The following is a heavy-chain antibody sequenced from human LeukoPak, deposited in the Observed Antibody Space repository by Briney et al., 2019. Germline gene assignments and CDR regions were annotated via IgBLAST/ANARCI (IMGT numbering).Heavy chain of an antibody. CDR2: INNDGSST. J-gene: IGHJ4*02. Sequence: GGSLRLSCAASGFTFSRYWMHWVRQAPGKGPVWVSRINNDGSSTSYADSVKGRFTISRDNTKSSLYLQMNSLRVEDTAVFYCARDQYDTWSRRGNFDSWGQGTLVIVSS. D-gene: IGHD3-3*01. V-gene: IGHV3-74*01. CDR1: GFTFSRYW. CDR3: ARDQYDTWSRRGNFDS.